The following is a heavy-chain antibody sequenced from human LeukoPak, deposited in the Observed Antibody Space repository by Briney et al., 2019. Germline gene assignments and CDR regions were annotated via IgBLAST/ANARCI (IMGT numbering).Heavy chain of an antibody. CDR1: GFTFSSYA. CDR2: ISYDGGDK. D-gene: IGHD5-12*01. V-gene: IGHV3-30-3*01. J-gene: IGHJ4*02. CDR3: ARQVAFYFDY. Sequence: PGGSLRLSCAASGFTFSSYAMHWVRQAPGKGLEWVAVISYDGGDKDFADSVKGRFTISRDNSKDSLYLQINSLRPEDTAVYYCARQVAFYFDYWGQGTLVTVSS.